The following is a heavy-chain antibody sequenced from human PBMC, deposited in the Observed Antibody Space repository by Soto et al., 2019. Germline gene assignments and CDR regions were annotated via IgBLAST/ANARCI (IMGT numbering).Heavy chain of an antibody. D-gene: IGHD2-2*01. V-gene: IGHV4-59*01. CDR1: GGSISSYY. J-gene: IGHJ4*02. CDR2: VYYSGNV. Sequence: PSETLSLTCTVSGGSISSYYWSWVRQPPGKGLQWIGYVYYSGNVNYNPSLKSRVTISVDPSKNQFSLRLTSVTAADTAMYYCARVYCSGTSCYSLDSWGQGTLVTVSS. CDR3: ARVYCSGTSCYSLDS.